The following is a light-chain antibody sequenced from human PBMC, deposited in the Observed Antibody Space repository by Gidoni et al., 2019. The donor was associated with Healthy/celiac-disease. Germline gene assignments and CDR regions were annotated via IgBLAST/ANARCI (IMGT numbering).Light chain of an antibody. CDR3: QQYDNLPWT. Sequence: DIQMTQSPSSLSASVGDRVTITCQASQDISNYLNWYQQKPGKAPKLLIYDASNLETGVQSRFSGSGSGTDFTFTISSLQPEDIATYYCQQYDNLPWTVGQGTKVEIK. CDR1: QDISNY. CDR2: DAS. V-gene: IGKV1-33*01. J-gene: IGKJ1*01.